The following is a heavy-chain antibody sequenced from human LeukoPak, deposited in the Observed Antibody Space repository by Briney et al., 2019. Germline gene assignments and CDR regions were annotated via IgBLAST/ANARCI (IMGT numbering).Heavy chain of an antibody. D-gene: IGHD4-11*01. CDR3: AKDRATVTPNYGMDV. CDR1: GFSFHYYA. J-gene: IGHJ6*02. Sequence: GGSLRLSCAASGFSFHYYAMHWVRQAPGKGLEWVAVISYDGANEYYADSVKGRFTISRDNSKNTLKLQMNSLRAEDTAVYYCAKDRATVTPNYGMDVWGQGTTVTVSS. CDR2: ISYDGANE. V-gene: IGHV3-30-3*01.